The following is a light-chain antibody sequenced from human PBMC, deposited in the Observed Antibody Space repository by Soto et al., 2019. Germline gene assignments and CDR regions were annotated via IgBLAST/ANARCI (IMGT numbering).Light chain of an antibody. CDR2: GAS. CDR3: QQYGGSS. Sequence: EIVLTQSPGTLSLSPGERATLSCRASQSVSSSYLAWYQQKPGQAPRLLIYGASSRATGIPDRFSGSGSGTDFTLTISRLEPEDFAVYYCQQYGGSSFGGGTKVEIK. V-gene: IGKV3-20*01. J-gene: IGKJ4*01. CDR1: QSVSSSY.